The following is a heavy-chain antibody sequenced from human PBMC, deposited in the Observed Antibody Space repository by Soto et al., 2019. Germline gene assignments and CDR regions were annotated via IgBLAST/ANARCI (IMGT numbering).Heavy chain of an antibody. J-gene: IGHJ4*02. Sequence: ASETLSLTCTVSGASMGRYYWSWIRQSPGKGLEWIGYITDTETTNYSPSLRSRVTISLEASKTQFSLTLSSVTAADTAVYYCARVDYYGAGTYLFDYWGPGTLVTVSS. CDR1: GASMGRYY. CDR2: ITDTETT. V-gene: IGHV4-59*01. CDR3: ARVDYYGAGTYLFDY. D-gene: IGHD3-10*01.